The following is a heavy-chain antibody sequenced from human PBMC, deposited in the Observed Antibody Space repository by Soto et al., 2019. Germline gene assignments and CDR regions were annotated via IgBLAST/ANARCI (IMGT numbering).Heavy chain of an antibody. CDR2: IKYSGTT. J-gene: IGHJ3*02. D-gene: IGHD1-26*01. CDR3: ARHGITGSYYDAFDI. Sequence: PSEPLSPTSIVSGSPISTSRRHRSWIRQPPGKGLEWIASIKYSGTTFYNPSLKSRVTLSVDTSKSQFALKLSSVTAAETAVYYCARHGITGSYYDAFDIWGQGTMVT. V-gene: IGHV4-39*01. CDR1: GSPISTSRRH.